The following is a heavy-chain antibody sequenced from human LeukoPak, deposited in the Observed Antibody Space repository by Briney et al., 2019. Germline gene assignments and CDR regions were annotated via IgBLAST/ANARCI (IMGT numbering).Heavy chain of an antibody. CDR3: ARDLEWLGELLPKLINWFDP. J-gene: IGHJ5*02. CDR1: GYTFTGYY. Sequence: GASVKVSCKASGYTFTGYYMHWVRQAPGQGLEWMGWINPNSGGTNYAQKFQGRVTMTRDTSISTAYMELSRLRSDDTAVYYRARDLEWLGELLPKLINWFDPWGQGTLVTVSS. D-gene: IGHD3-10*01. V-gene: IGHV1-2*02. CDR2: INPNSGGT.